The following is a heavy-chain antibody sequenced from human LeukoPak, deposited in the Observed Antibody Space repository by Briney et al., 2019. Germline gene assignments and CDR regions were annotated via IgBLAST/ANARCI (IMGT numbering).Heavy chain of an antibody. Sequence: KPGGSVRLSCAASGFTFSNAWMSWVRQAPGQGLEWVGRIKSKTDGGTTDYAAPVKGRFTISRDDSKSTLYLQMNSLKTEDTAVYYCTTLGDYVWGSYRFVHWGQGTLVTVSS. CDR2: IKSKTDGGTT. J-gene: IGHJ4*02. CDR1: GFTFSNAW. D-gene: IGHD3-16*02. CDR3: TTLGDYVWGSYRFVH. V-gene: IGHV3-15*01.